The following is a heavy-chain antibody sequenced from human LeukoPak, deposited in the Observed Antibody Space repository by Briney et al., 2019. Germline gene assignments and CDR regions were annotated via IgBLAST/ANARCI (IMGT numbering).Heavy chain of an antibody. J-gene: IGHJ4*02. CDR3: AKDMSGGDCPDY. CDR1: GFIFSHHG. D-gene: IGHD2-21*02. V-gene: IGHV3-23*01. CDR2: IRADAVTT. Sequence: GGTLRLSCATSGFIFSHHGMNWVRQAPGKGLEWVSGIRADAVTTYYADSVKGRFIISRDNSKNTLYLQMNSLRAEDTAVYYCAKDMSGGDCPDYWGQGTLVTVSS.